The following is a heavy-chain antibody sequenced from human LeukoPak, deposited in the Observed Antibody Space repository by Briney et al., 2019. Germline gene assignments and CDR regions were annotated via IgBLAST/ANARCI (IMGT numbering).Heavy chain of an antibody. CDR1: GFTFSSYG. D-gene: IGHD3-22*01. V-gene: IGHV3-30*02. J-gene: IGHJ4*02. Sequence: PGGPLRLSCAASGFTFSSYGMHWVRQAPGKGLEWVAFIRYDGSNKYYADSVKGRFTISRDNSKNTLYLQMNSLRAEDTAVYYCAKDPVLYDSSGYPDYWGQGTLVTVSS. CDR3: AKDPVLYDSSGYPDY. CDR2: IRYDGSNK.